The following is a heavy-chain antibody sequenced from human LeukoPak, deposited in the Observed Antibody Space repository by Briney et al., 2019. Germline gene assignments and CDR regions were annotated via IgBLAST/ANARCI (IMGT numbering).Heavy chain of an antibody. J-gene: IGHJ4*02. CDR2: IKQDGSEK. CDR3: ARDRGFYFDY. Sequence: GGSLRLSCAASVFTFSSYWMSWLRQAPGKGLEWVANIKQDGSEKYYVDSVNGGFTISRDNAKNSLYLQMNSQRAEDTAVYYCARDRGFYFDYWGQGTLVTVSS. CDR1: VFTFSSYW. D-gene: IGHD3-22*01. V-gene: IGHV3-7*01.